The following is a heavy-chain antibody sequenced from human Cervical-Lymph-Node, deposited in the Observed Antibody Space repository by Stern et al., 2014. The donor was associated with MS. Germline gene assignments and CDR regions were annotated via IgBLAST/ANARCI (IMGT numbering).Heavy chain of an antibody. D-gene: IGHD5-12*01. V-gene: IGHV4-31*03. Sequence: QVQLQESGPGVVKPSQTLSLTCTVSGGSVTSGGYYWSWIRQHPGNGLEWIGSMYHSGSTYYNQSLKRRATLSVEKSTNQFALKLSSVTAADTAVYYCARLLTSGYSRHFDYWGQGTLITVSS. CDR3: ARLLTSGYSRHFDY. CDR1: GGSVTSGGYY. CDR2: MYHSGST. J-gene: IGHJ4*02.